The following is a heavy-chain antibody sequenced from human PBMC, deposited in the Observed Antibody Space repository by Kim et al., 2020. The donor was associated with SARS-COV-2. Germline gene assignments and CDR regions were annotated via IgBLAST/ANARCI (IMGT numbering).Heavy chain of an antibody. CDR3: ARDLTNYMDV. J-gene: IGHJ6*03. CDR2: YI. Sequence: YIYYADSVKGRFTISRDNAKNSLYLQMNSLRAEDTAVYYCARDLTNYMDVWGKGTTVTVSS. V-gene: IGHV3-21*01.